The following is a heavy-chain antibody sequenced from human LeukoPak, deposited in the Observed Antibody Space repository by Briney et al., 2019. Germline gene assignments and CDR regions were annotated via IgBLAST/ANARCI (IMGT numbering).Heavy chain of an antibody. V-gene: IGHV3-30*03. CDR3: ARGSGYNYGNFDY. D-gene: IGHD5-18*01. Sequence: GGSLRLSCAVSGFTFSSYGMHWVRQAPGKGLEWVAVISYDGSNKYYADSVKGRFTISRDNSKNTLDLQMNSLRAEDTAVYYCARGSGYNYGNFDYWGQGTLVTVSS. J-gene: IGHJ4*02. CDR2: ISYDGSNK. CDR1: GFTFSSYG.